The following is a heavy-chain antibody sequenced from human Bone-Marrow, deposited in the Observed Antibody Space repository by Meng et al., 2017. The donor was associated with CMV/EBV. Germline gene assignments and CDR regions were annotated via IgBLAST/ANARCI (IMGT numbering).Heavy chain of an antibody. D-gene: IGHD3-3*01. Sequence: LTFSSYWMSWVRQAPGKGLEWVANIKQDGSEKYYVDSVKGRFTISRDNAKNSLYLQMNSLRAEDTAVYYCARDGGSDFWSGYKDFDYWGQGTLVTVSS. J-gene: IGHJ4*02. CDR1: LTFSSYW. V-gene: IGHV3-7*01. CDR3: ARDGGSDFWSGYKDFDY. CDR2: IKQDGSEK.